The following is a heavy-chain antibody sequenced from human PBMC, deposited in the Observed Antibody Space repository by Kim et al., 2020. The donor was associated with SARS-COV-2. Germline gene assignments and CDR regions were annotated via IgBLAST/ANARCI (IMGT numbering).Heavy chain of an antibody. Sequence: SETLSLTCTVSGGSISSYYWSWIRQPPGKGLEWIGYIYYSGSTNYNPSLKSRVTISVDTSKNQFSLKLSSVTAADTAVYYCARLPGYSSREALHYYYGMEVW. CDR2: IYYSGST. D-gene: IGHD5-18*01. V-gene: IGHV4-59*01. J-gene: IGHJ6*01. CDR1: GGSISSYY. CDR3: ARLPGYSSREALHYYYGMEV.